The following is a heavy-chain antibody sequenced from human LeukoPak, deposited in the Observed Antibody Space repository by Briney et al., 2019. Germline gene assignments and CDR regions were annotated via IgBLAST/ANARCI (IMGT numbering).Heavy chain of an antibody. Sequence: GGSLRLSCAASGFTFSSYGMHWVRQAPGKGLEWVAVISYDGSNKYYADSVKGRFTISRDNSKNTLYLQMNSLRAEDTAVYYCARPVSRADNWFDPWGQGTLVTVSS. CDR2: ISYDGSNK. CDR1: GFTFSSYG. CDR3: ARPVSRADNWFDP. V-gene: IGHV3-30*03. J-gene: IGHJ5*02.